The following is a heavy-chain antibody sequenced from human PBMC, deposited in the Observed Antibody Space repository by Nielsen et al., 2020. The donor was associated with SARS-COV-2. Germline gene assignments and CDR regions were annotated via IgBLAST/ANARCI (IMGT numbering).Heavy chain of an antibody. Sequence: ASVKVSCKASGYTFNTFSMYWVRQAPGQGPEWMGLINPTNGGTTYAQKFLGTVTMTRDTSTSTVYMELSSLRSDDTAVYYCARDSSGTYRRVDYWGQGTLVTVSS. J-gene: IGHJ4*02. D-gene: IGHD3-22*01. CDR1: GYTFNTFS. V-gene: IGHV1-46*02. CDR3: ARDSSGTYRRVDY. CDR2: INPTNGGT.